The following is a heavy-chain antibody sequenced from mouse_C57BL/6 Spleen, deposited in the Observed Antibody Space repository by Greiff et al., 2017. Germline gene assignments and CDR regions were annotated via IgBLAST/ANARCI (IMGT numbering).Heavy chain of an antibody. V-gene: IGHV1-15*01. CDR2: IDPESGGT. Sequence: VQLQQSGAELVRPGASVTLSCKASGYTFTDYDMHWVKQTPVHGLEWIGAIDPESGGTAYNQKFKGKAILTADQSSSTASMELRSLTSEDCAGYYCTNGISSWGQGTSRTVSS. D-gene: IGHD1-1*01. CDR1: GYTFTDYD. CDR3: TNGISS. J-gene: IGHJ2*02.